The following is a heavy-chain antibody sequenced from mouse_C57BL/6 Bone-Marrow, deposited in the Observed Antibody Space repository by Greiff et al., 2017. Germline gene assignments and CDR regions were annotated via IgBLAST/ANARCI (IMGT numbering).Heavy chain of an antibody. J-gene: IGHJ3*01. D-gene: IGHD2-3*01. CDR1: GYTFTSYW. Sequence: QVHVKQPGAELVKPGASVKLSCKASGYTFTSYWMQWVKQRPGQGLEWIGEIDPSDSYTNYNQKFKGKATLTVDTSSSTAYMQLSSLTSEDSAVYYCARNDGYTAYWGQGTLVTVSA. CDR3: ARNDGYTAY. CDR2: IDPSDSYT. V-gene: IGHV1-50*01.